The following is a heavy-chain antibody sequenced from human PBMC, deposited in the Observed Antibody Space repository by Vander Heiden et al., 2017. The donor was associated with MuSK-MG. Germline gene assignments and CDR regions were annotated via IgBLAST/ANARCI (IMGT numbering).Heavy chain of an antibody. D-gene: IGHD2-2*01. J-gene: IGHJ1*01. CDR1: GYSISSGYS. V-gene: IGHV4-38-2*02. CDR2: IYNSGST. Sequence: QVQLQESGPGLVKPSETLSLTCTVSGYSISSGYSWVWIRQPPGKGLEWIGSIYNSGSTYYNPSLKSRVTISVDTSKNQFSLKLSSVTAADTAVYDCAVGYCSSSSCYREYFQHWGQGTLVTVSS. CDR3: AVGYCSSSSCYREYFQH.